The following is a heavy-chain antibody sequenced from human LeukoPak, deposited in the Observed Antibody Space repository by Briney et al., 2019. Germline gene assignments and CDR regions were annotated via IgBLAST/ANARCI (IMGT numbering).Heavy chain of an antibody. CDR1: GFTFSSYW. D-gene: IGHD3-22*01. CDR3: ARDKSVYYDTSGSRFDY. Sequence: GGSLRLSCAASGFTFSSYWMSWVRQAPGKGLEWVANIKQDGSEKYYVDSVKGRLTISRDNAKNSLYLQMNSLRAEDTAVYYCARDKSVYYDTSGSRFDYWGQGILVTVSS. J-gene: IGHJ4*02. CDR2: IKQDGSEK. V-gene: IGHV3-7*01.